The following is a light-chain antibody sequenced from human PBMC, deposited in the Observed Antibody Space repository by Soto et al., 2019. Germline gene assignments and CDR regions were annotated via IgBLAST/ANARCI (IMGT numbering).Light chain of an antibody. CDR2: DVS. CDR1: QSISSC. V-gene: IGKV1-5*01. J-gene: IGKJ2*01. CDR3: QQYNSYSYT. Sequence: DIQMTQSPSTLSASVGDRVTITCRASQSISSCLVWHQQKPGKAPKLRIFDVSSLESGVPSRFSGSGSGTEFTLTVSSLQPDDCATYYCQQYNSYSYTFGQGNKLEIK.